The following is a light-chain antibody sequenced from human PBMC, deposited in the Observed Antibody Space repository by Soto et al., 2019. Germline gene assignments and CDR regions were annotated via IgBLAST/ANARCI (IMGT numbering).Light chain of an antibody. CDR2: EVN. V-gene: IGLV2-8*01. J-gene: IGLJ2*01. CDR3: SSSAGSNSLGG. Sequence: QSALTQPPSASGSPGQSVTISCTGTSSDVGGYNYVSWYQHHPGKAPKLMIYEVNQRPSGVSDRFSGSKSGNTASLTVSGLQAEDEADYYCSSSAGSNSLGGFGGGTKLTVL. CDR1: SSDVGGYNY.